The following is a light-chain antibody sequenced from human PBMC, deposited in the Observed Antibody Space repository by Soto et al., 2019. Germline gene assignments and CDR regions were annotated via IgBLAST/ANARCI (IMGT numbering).Light chain of an antibody. J-gene: IGKJ5*01. CDR2: AAS. V-gene: IGKV1-39*01. Sequence: PSSLSAPVGDRVTITCRSSQSISSYLTWYQQKPGKAPKLLIYAASSLQSGVPSRFSGSGSGTDFTLTISSLQPEDFATYYCQQSYSTPITFAQGTRLEIK. CDR1: QSISSY. CDR3: QQSYSTPIT.